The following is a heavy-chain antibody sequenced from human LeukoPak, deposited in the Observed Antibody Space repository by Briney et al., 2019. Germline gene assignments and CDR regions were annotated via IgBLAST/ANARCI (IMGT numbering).Heavy chain of an antibody. J-gene: IGHJ4*02. CDR2: ISSSGSTL. CDR3: ARDLGYCTNGVCHTRFDY. Sequence: SPGGSLRLSCAASGFTFSDYYMSWIRQAPGKGLEWVSYISSSGSTLYYADSVKGRITISRDNAKNSLYLQMNSLRAEDTAVYYCARDLGYCTNGVCHTRFDYWGQGTLVAVSS. CDR1: GFTFSDYY. V-gene: IGHV3-11*01. D-gene: IGHD2-8*01.